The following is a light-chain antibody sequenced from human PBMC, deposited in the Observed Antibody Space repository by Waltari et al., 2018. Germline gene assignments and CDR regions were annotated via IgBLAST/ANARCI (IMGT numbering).Light chain of an antibody. CDR3: EAWDDTLNGVV. Sequence: QSELPQPPSVSEAPRQWVTISCSGSNSNIGNNAVNWYQKLPGKAPKLLIYYDNLLSPGVSDRFSGSKSDTSASLAISGLQSEDEADYYCEAWDDTLNGVVFGGGTKLTVL. V-gene: IGLV1-36*01. CDR2: YDN. J-gene: IGLJ3*02. CDR1: NSNIGNNA.